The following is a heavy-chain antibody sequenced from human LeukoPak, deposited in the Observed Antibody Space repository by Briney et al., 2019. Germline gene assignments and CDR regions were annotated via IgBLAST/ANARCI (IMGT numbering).Heavy chain of an antibody. CDR2: ISASAAMT. V-gene: IGHV3-23*01. D-gene: IGHD5-24*01. J-gene: IGHJ3*02. Sequence: GSLRLSCAASGFTFNNYVMTWVRQAPGKGLEWVSSISASAAMTYYADSVRGRFTISRDNSKNTLYLQMNSLRAEDTAVYYCARARMATGYSTDAFDIWGQGTMVTVSS. CDR1: GFTFNNYV. CDR3: ARARMATGYSTDAFDI.